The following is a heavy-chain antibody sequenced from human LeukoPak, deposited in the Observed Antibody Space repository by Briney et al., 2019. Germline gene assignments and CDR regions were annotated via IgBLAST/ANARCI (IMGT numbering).Heavy chain of an antibody. Sequence: GGSLRLSCAASGFTFSDYWMHWVRQAPGKGLVWVSRINNDGSSTSNADSVKGRFTFSRDNAKNTLYLQMNSLKAEDTAVYYCARESPSGSDAFDSWGQGTMVTVSS. J-gene: IGHJ3*01. CDR3: ARESPSGSDAFDS. CDR2: INNDGSST. D-gene: IGHD3-22*01. V-gene: IGHV3-74*01. CDR1: GFTFSDYW.